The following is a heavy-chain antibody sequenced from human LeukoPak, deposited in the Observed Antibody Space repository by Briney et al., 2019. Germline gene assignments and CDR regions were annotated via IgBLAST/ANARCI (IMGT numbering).Heavy chain of an antibody. CDR2: ISYDGSNK. J-gene: IGHJ4*02. CDR1: GFTFSSYA. D-gene: IGHD6-19*01. V-gene: IGHV3-30-3*01. Sequence: PGGSLRLSCAASGFTFSSYAMHWVRQAPGKGLEWVAVISYDGSNKYYADSVKGRFTVSRDNSKNTLYLQMNSLRPEDTAVYYCARDDGSGGPFDYWGQGTLVTVSS. CDR3: ARDDGSGGPFDY.